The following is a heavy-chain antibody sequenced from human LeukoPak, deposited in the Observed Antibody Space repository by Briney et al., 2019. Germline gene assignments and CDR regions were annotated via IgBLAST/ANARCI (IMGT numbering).Heavy chain of an antibody. V-gene: IGHV5-51*01. D-gene: IGHD3-10*01. J-gene: IGHJ4*02. Sequence: GEALXISCKGSGYSFTSXSXXXVRQMPGXXXXXXXXXNPGDSDSRYSPSFQGQVTISADKSISTAYLQWSSLKASDTAMYYCVRLGLWFGETHFDYWVQGALVTVCS. CDR2: XNPGDSDS. CDR1: GYSFTSXS. CDR3: VRLGLWFGETHFDY.